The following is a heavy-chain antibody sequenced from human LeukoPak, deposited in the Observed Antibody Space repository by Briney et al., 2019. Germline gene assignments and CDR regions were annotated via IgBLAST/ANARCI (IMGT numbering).Heavy chain of an antibody. CDR1: GFIFIDYG. Sequence: AGASLRLSCAASGFIFIDYGMSWVRQAPGKGLEWVSVISGSGSSTYYADSVKGRFTISRDNSKNTLFLQMNSLRAEDTAVYYCARGARYSYFDYWGQRTLATVSS. V-gene: IGHV3-23*01. CDR2: ISGSGSST. J-gene: IGHJ4*02. CDR3: ARGARYSYFDY. D-gene: IGHD1-1*01.